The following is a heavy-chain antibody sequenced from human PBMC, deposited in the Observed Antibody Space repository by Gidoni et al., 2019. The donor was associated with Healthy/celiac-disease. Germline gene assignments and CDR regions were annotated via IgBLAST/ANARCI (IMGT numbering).Heavy chain of an antibody. J-gene: IGHJ3*02. CDR1: GFTFSNAW. CDR3: TTGAWLLYDAFDI. D-gene: IGHD3-3*01. V-gene: IGHV3-15*01. CDR2: IKSKTDGGTT. Sequence: EVQLVESGGGLVKPGGSLRLSCAASGFTFSNAWMSWVRQAPGKGLEWVGRIKSKTDGGTTDYAAPVKGRFTISRDDSKNTLYLQMNSLKTEDTAVYYCTTGAWLLYDAFDIWGQGTMVTVSS.